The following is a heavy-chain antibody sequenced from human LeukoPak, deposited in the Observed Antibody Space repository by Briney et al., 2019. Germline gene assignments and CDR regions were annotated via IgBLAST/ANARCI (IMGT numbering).Heavy chain of an antibody. CDR2: IKQDGSEK. D-gene: IGHD3-22*01. J-gene: IGHJ4*02. CDR1: GFTFSSYW. CDR3: AGSRFTYYDSLNY. V-gene: IGHV3-7*01. Sequence: GGSLRLSCAASGFTFSSYWMSWVRQAPGKGLEWVANIKQDGSEKYYVDSVKGRFTISRDNAKNSLYLQMNSLRAEDTAVYYCAGSRFTYYDSLNYWGQGTLVTVSS.